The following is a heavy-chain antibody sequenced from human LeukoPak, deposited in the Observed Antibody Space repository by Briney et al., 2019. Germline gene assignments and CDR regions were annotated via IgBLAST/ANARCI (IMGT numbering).Heavy chain of an antibody. V-gene: IGHV4-34*01. D-gene: IGHD3-22*01. J-gene: IGHJ4*02. CDR2: INHSGST. CDR3: AREGSSGYWS. CDR1: GGSFSGYY. Sequence: SETLSLTCAVYGGSFSGYYWSWIRQPPGKGLEWIGEINHSGSTNYNPSLKSRVTISVDTSKNQFSLKPSSVTAADTAVYYCAREGSSGYWSWGQGTLVTVSS.